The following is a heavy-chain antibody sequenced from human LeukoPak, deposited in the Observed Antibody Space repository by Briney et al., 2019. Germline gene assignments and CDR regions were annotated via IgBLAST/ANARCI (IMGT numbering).Heavy chain of an antibody. D-gene: IGHD5-18*01. CDR1: GFTVSTNC. V-gene: IGHV3-53*04. J-gene: IGHJ4*02. CDR2: IYSGGTT. Sequence: PGGSLRLSCAASGFTVSTNCMTWVRQAPGKGLEWASTIYSGGTTYYADSVMGRFTISRHNSRNTLYLQMNSLRAEDTAVYYCARVDTVMAYYFDLWGQGTLVTGSS. CDR3: ARVDTVMAYYFDL.